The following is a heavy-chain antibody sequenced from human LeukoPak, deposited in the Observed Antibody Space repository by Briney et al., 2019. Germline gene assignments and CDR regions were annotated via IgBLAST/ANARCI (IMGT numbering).Heavy chain of an antibody. J-gene: IGHJ3*02. V-gene: IGHV4-34*01. CDR3: ARGVLRYFDWLSNSPGAFDI. D-gene: IGHD3-9*01. CDR1: GGSVRGYY. Sequence: SETLSLTCAVYGGSVRGYYWSWIRQPPGKGLEWIGEINHSGSTNYNPSLKSRVTISVDTSKNQFSLKLSSVTAADTAVYYCARGVLRYFDWLSNSPGAFDIWGQGTMVTVSS. CDR2: INHSGST.